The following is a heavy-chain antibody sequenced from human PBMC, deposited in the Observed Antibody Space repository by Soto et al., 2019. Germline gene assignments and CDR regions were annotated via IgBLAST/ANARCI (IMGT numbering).Heavy chain of an antibody. J-gene: IGHJ3*02. Sequence: XESLRLSCAASGFTLSRHWMSGVRQAPGKGLEWVAKIKEDGSEINYVDSVKGRFTISRDNAKNSLYLQMDSLRAEDTAVYYCARDGLPFALDIWGHGTMVTVSS. D-gene: IGHD3-16*01. V-gene: IGHV3-7*03. CDR1: GFTLSRHW. CDR2: IKEDGSEI. CDR3: ARDGLPFALDI.